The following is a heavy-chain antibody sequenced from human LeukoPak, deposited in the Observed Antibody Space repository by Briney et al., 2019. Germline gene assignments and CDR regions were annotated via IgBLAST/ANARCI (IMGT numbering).Heavy chain of an antibody. J-gene: IGHJ4*02. V-gene: IGHV4-34*01. Sequence: SETLSLTCAVYSGSFSGYYWSWIRQPPGKGLEWIGEINHSGSTKYNPSLESRVTISVDTSKNQFSLKLTSVTAADTAVYYCARGRDYDILTGFSNYFDYWGQGTLVTVSS. D-gene: IGHD3-9*01. CDR1: SGSFSGYY. CDR3: ARGRDYDILTGFSNYFDY. CDR2: INHSGST.